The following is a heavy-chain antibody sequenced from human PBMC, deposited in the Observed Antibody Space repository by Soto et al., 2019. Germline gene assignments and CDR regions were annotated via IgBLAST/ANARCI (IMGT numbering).Heavy chain of an antibody. CDR1: GYTLTDFS. Sequence: ASVKVSSKVSGYTLTDFSMHWVRQAPGKGLEWMGGFDPEDGETTYAQKFQGRVTMTEDTSSDTAYMELSSLRSDDTAVYYCAARGTRWLQSPFDYWGQGSLVTVSS. CDR2: FDPEDGET. D-gene: IGHD1-1*01. J-gene: IGHJ4*02. CDR3: AARGTRWLQSPFDY. V-gene: IGHV1-24*01.